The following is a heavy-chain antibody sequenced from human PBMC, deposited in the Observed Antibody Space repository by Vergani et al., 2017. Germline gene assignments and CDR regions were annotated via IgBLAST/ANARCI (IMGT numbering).Heavy chain of an antibody. Sequence: QVQLQESGPGLVKPSQTLSLTCTVSGGSINSDSHYWTWIRQPAGKGLEWLGRIYNTGSTHYNPSLKSRVTISVDTSRNQISLKLTSVTATDTAIYFCARGNPYVDFDIWGQGTMITVSS. J-gene: IGHJ3*02. CDR1: GGSINSDSHY. CDR2: IYNTGST. D-gene: IGHD3-16*01. CDR3: ARGNPYVDFDI. V-gene: IGHV4-61*02.